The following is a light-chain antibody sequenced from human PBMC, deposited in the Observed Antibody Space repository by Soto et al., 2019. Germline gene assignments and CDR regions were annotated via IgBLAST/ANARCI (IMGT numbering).Light chain of an antibody. J-gene: IGKJ1*01. V-gene: IGKV3D-15*01. CDR1: QSIYNN. CDR3: HQRQSWPRT. CDR2: GAS. Sequence: IVMTQCRAHVPMSPGERVTRSCRASQSIYNNLAWCQQKPGQAPRLLIYGASTRATGIPARFSGSGSGTDFTLTISVVRPEDFAVYYSHQRQSWPRTFGQGTKVDIK.